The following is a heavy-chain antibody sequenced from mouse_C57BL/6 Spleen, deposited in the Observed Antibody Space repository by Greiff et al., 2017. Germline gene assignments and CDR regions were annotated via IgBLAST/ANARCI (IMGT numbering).Heavy chain of an antibody. CDR3: ARDRAY. V-gene: IGHV3-6*01. CDR1: GYSITSGYY. Sequence: DVPLQESGPGLVKPSQSLSLTCSVTGYSITSGYYWNWIRQFPGNKLEWMGYISYDGSNNYNPSLKNRISITRDTSKNQFFLKLNSVTTEDTATYYCARDRAYWGQGTLVTVSA. J-gene: IGHJ3*01. CDR2: ISYDGSN.